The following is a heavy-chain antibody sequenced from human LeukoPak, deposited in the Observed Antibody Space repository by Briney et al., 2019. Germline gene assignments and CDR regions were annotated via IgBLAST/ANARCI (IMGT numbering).Heavy chain of an antibody. V-gene: IGHV1-2*02. CDR3: ANTYCISTSCYP. Sequence: ASVTVSCKASGYTFTTYYMHWVRQAPGQGLEWVGWINPNSGDTNYAQKFQGRVTMTRDTSISTAYMELSWLRSDDTAVYYCANTYCISTSCYPWGQGTLVTVSS. D-gene: IGHD2-2*01. CDR1: GYTFTTYY. CDR2: INPNSGDT. J-gene: IGHJ5*02.